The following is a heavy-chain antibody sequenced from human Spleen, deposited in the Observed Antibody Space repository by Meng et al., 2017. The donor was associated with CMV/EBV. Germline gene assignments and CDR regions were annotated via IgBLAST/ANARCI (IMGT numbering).Heavy chain of an antibody. V-gene: IGHV3-30*02. CDR2: IRYDGSNK. J-gene: IGHJ4*02. D-gene: IGHD5-12*01. CDR3: AKVGGSGLFGYDLY. CDR1: GFTFSSYG. Sequence: GESLKISCAASGFTFSSYGMHWVRQAPGKGLEWVAFIRYDGSNKYYADSVKGRFTISRDNSKNTLYLQMNSLRAEDTAVYYCAKVGGSGLFGYDLYWGQGTLVTVSS.